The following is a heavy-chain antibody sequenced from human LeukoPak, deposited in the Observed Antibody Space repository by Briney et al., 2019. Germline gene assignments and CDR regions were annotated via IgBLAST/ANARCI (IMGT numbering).Heavy chain of an antibody. CDR3: TTAGSATIFGVVPSLLNS. Sequence: KTGGSLRLSCAASGFTFSNAWMSWVRQAPGKGLEWVGRIKSKTDGGTTDYAAPVKGRFTISRDDSKNTLYLQMNSLKTEDTAVYYCTTAGSATIFGVVPSLLNSWGQGTMVTVSS. CDR1: GFTFSNAW. CDR2: IKSKTDGGTT. J-gene: IGHJ3*01. D-gene: IGHD3-3*01. V-gene: IGHV3-15*01.